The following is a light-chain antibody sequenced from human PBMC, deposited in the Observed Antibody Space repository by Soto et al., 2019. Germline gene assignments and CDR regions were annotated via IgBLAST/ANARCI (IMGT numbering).Light chain of an antibody. CDR3: QQSYSAPVT. CDR1: QSISSY. CDR2: AAS. V-gene: IGKV1-39*01. J-gene: IGKJ2*01. Sequence: DIQMTQSPSSLSASIGDRVTITCRASQSISSYLNWFQQKPGEAPKLLIQAASSLQSGVPSRFSGSGSGTDFTLTIISLHPEDFAVYYCQQSYSAPVTFGQGTKL.